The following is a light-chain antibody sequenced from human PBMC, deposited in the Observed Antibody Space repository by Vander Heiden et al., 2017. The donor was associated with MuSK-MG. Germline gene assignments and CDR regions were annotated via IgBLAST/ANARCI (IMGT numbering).Light chain of an antibody. J-gene: IGLJ1*01. CDR1: SSDVGTQNL. V-gene: IGLV2-23*01. CDR2: DDV. CDR3: CSYAAGGGHSYA. Sequence: IPCTGASSDVGTQNLVSWYQQYPGKAPTVMIYDDVKRPSWVSIRSSGPKSARTASRTISGRQAEDEADYYCCSYAAGGGHSYAFGTGTKVTVL.